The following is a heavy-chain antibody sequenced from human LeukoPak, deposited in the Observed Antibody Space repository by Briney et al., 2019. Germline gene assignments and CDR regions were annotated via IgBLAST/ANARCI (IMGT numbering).Heavy chain of an antibody. V-gene: IGHV3-7*01. CDR1: EFTFSSYS. CDR3: ARDPNYYDSSGEYGMDV. D-gene: IGHD3-22*01. J-gene: IGHJ6*02. CDR2: IRQDGSEK. Sequence: GGSLRLSCAASEFTFSSYSMNWVRQAPGKGLEWVANIRQDGSEKYYVDSVKGRFTISRDNAKNSLYLQMNSLRAEDTAVYYCARDPNYYDSSGEYGMDVWGQGTTVTVSS.